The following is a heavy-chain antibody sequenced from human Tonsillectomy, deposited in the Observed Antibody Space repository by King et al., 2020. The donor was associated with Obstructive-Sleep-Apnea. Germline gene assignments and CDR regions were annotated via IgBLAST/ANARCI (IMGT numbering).Heavy chain of an antibody. CDR2: IYYSGST. CDR3: AKNLSPTD. V-gene: IGHV4-59*03. J-gene: IGHJ4*02. Sequence: QLQESGPGLVKPSATLSLTCTVSGGSISTYYWSWIRRPPGRGLVWIGYIYYSGSTNYNPSLRIRVTISVATSKNPFSLKLSSVTAADTAVYYCAKNLSPTDWGQGTLVTVSS. CDR1: GGSISTYY. D-gene: IGHD4-17*01.